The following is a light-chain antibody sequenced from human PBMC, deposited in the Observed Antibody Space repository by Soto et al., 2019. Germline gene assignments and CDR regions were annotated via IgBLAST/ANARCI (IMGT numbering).Light chain of an antibody. CDR3: QQYNSYSGYT. V-gene: IGKV1-5*01. J-gene: IGKJ2*01. CDR2: DAS. CDR1: QSISSW. Sequence: DIQMTQSPSTLSASVGDRVTITCRASQSISSWLAWYQQKPGKAPKLLICDASSLESGVPSRFSGSGSGTEFTLTISSLQPDDFATYYCQQYNSYSGYTFGQGTKLEIK.